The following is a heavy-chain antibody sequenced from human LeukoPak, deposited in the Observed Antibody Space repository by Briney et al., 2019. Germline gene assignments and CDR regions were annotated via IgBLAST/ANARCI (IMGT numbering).Heavy chain of an antibody. J-gene: IGHJ4*02. CDR1: GFTFSSYE. Sequence: GGSLRLSCAASGFTFSSYEMNWVRQAPGKGLEWVSYISSSGSTIYYADSVKGRFTISRDNAKNSLYLQMNSLRAEDTAVYYCARDSGGYCSSTSCYAGYFDYWGQGTLVTVSS. CDR2: ISSSGSTI. D-gene: IGHD2-2*01. CDR3: ARDSGGYCSSTSCYAGYFDY. V-gene: IGHV3-48*03.